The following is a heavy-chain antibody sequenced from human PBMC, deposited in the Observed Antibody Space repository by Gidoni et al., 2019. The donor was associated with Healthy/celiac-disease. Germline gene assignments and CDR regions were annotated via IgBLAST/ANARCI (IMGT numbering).Heavy chain of an antibody. CDR3: AKDLPQYCSSTSCYLAFDI. V-gene: IGHV3-23*04. CDR1: GFTFSSYA. D-gene: IGHD2-2*01. CDR2: ISGSGGST. J-gene: IGHJ3*02. Sequence: EVQLVESGGGLVQPGGSLRLSCAASGFTFSSYALSWVRQAPGKALEWVSAISGSGGSTYYADSVKGRFTISRDNSKNTLYLQMNSLRAEDTAVYYCAKDLPQYCSSTSCYLAFDIWGQGTMVTVSS.